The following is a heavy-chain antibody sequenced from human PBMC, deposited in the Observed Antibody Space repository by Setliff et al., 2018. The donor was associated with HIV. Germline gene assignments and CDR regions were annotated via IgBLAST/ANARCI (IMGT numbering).Heavy chain of an antibody. CDR1: GYTFTNYG. CDR2: IHPNTGST. D-gene: IGHD1-26*01. Sequence: GASVKVSCKASGYTFTNYGITWVRQAPGHGLELMGRIHPNTGSTNYLQEFQGRVTITRDTSMSTVYMALTGLTSDDTAVYYCAKQGYSDSLYAFDVWGQGTMVTVSS. CDR3: AKQGYSDSLYAFDV. J-gene: IGHJ3*01. V-gene: IGHV1-2*06.